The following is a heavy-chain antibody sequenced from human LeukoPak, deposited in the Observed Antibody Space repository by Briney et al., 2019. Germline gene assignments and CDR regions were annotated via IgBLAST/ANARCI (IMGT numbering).Heavy chain of an antibody. CDR2: IKEDGSQK. V-gene: IGHV3-7*01. Sequence: GGSLRLSCAASGFTFSSYWMSWVRQAPGKGLEWVANIKEDGSQKYYVDSVRGRFTISRDNSKNSLYLQMNSLRAEDTAVYCCARVPRSGDSSGYSHHVDYWGQGTLVTVSS. CDR3: ARVPRSGDSSGYSHHVDY. J-gene: IGHJ4*02. CDR1: GFTFSSYW. D-gene: IGHD3-22*01.